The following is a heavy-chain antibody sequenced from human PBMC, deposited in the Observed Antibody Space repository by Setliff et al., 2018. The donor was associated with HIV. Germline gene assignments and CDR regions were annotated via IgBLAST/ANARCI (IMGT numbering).Heavy chain of an antibody. CDR3: AAVDYYDSSGYYYVTKPPFDP. D-gene: IGHD3-22*01. Sequence: SVKVSCKASGFTFSSSAVLWVRQARGQRLEWIGWIVVASGNTNYAQKFQERVTITRDMSTSTAYMELRSLRSEDTAVYYCAAVDYYDSSGYYYVTKPPFDPWGQGTLVTVSS. J-gene: IGHJ5*02. V-gene: IGHV1-58*01. CDR2: IVVASGNT. CDR1: GFTFSSSA.